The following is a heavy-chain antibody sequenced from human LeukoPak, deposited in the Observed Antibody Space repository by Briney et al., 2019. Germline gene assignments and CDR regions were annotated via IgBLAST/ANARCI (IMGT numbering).Heavy chain of an antibody. D-gene: IGHD3-10*01. CDR1: GGSISSGDYY. CDR3: AREAVTPGGNWFDP. Sequence: PSETLSLTCTVSGGSISSGDYYWRWVRQPPGKGLEWIGYIYYSGSTYYNPSLKSRVTISVDTSKNQFSLKLSSVTAADTAVYYCAREAVTPGGNWFDPWGQGTLVTVSS. CDR2: IYYSGST. V-gene: IGHV4-30-4*08. J-gene: IGHJ5*02.